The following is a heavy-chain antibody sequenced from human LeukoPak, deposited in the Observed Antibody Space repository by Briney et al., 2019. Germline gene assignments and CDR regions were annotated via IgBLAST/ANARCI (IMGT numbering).Heavy chain of an antibody. Sequence: ASVKVSCKASGYTLTAYYIYWVRQAPGQGLEWMGRINPNSGGTDYAQKFQGRVTMTRDTSISTAYMELSRLRSDDTAVYYCARDRPNWNYDYWGQGTLVTVSS. V-gene: IGHV1-2*06. J-gene: IGHJ4*02. CDR3: ARDRPNWNYDY. CDR1: GYTLTAYY. D-gene: IGHD1-7*01. CDR2: INPNSGGT.